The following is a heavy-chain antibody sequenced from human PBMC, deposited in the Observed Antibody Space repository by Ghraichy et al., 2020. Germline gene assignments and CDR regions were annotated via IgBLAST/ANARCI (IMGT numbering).Heavy chain of an antibody. J-gene: IGHJ6*02. CDR3: ARTSGLVDTAVYYGMDV. D-gene: IGHD5-18*01. CDR2: ISTYNGNT. V-gene: IGHV1-18*04. Sequence: ASVKVSCKASGYTFTSYYMHWVRQAPGQGLEWMGWISTYNGNTKYSQRLQGRVTMTTDTSTNTAYMELRGLTSDDTAVYYCARTSGLVDTAVYYGMDVWGQGTTVTVSS. CDR1: GYTFTSYY.